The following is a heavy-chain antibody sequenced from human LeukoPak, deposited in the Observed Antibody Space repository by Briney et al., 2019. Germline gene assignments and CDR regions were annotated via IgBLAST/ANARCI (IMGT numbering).Heavy chain of an antibody. V-gene: IGHV4-4*02. CDR3: ARRYCSGGTCYPFDY. J-gene: IGHJ4*02. Sequence: PSGTLSLTCAVSGGSISSSNWWSWVRQPPGKGLEWIGEIYHSGSTNYNPSLKSRVTISVDKSKNQFSLKLTSVTAADTAVYYCARRYCSGGTCYPFDYWGQGTQVTVSS. CDR1: GGSISSSNW. D-gene: IGHD2-15*01. CDR2: IYHSGST.